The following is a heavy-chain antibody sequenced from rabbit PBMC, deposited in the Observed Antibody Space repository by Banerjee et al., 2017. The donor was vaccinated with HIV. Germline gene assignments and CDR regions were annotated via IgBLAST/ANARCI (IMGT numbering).Heavy chain of an antibody. CDR2: IGAGSSGTT. Sequence: QEQLVESGGGLVQPEGSLTLTCKASGFTLSSYWMWWVRQAPGKGLEWIACIGAGSSGTTYYASWAKGRFTISKTSSTTVTLQMTSLTAADTATYFCVSYDDYGDRNLWGPGTL. J-gene: IGHJ4*01. D-gene: IGHD2-1*01. CDR3: VSYDDYGDRNL. V-gene: IGHV1S45*01. CDR1: GFTLSSYW.